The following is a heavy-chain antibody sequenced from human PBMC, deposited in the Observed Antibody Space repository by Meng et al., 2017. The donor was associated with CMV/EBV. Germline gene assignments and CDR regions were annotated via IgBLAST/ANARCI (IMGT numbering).Heavy chain of an antibody. D-gene: IGHD3-3*01. Sequence: QVQLQQWGAGLLKPSETLSLTCAVYGGSFSGYYWSWIRQPPGKGLEWIGEINHSGSTDYNPSLKSRVTISVDTSKNQFSLKLSSVTAADTAVYYCARGSRRLPRFNWFDPGAREPWSPSPQ. CDR3: ARGSRRLPRFNWFDP. CDR2: INHSGST. V-gene: IGHV4-34*01. J-gene: IGHJ5*02. CDR1: GGSFSGYY.